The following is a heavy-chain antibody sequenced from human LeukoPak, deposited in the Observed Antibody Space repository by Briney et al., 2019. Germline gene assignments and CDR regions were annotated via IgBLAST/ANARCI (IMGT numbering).Heavy chain of an antibody. V-gene: IGHV1-18*01. D-gene: IGHD2-15*01. J-gene: IGHJ6*03. CDR2: ISAYNGKT. CDR1: GYTFTSYG. Sequence: GASVKVSCKASGYTFTSYGINWVRQAPGQGLEWMGWISAYNGKTNYAQKLQGRVTMTTDTSTSTVYMELRSLRSDDTAVYYCARGTISGQDYYYMDVWGKETTVTVSS. CDR3: ARGTISGQDYYYMDV.